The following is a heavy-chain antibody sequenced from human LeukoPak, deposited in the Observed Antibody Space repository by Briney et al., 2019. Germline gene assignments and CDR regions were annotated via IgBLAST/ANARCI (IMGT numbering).Heavy chain of an antibody. J-gene: IGHJ4*02. CDR3: AREHAYGSGSYEDY. V-gene: IGHV4-4*02. D-gene: IGHD3-10*01. Sequence: SGTLSLTCAVSGGSISSSNWWSWVRQPPGKGLEWIGEIYHSGSTNYNPSPKSRVTISVDKSKNQFSLKLSSVTAADTAVYYCAREHAYGSGSYEDYWGQGTLVTVSS. CDR2: IYHSGST. CDR1: GGSISSSNW.